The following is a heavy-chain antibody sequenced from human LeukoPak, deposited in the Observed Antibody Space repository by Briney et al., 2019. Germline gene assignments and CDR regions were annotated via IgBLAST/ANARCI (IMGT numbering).Heavy chain of an antibody. J-gene: IGHJ4*02. Sequence: GGSLRLSCAASGFTFSNSAMSWVRQAPGKGLEWVSTLSGSGITTYYADSVKGRFTISRDNSKNTLYLQMNSLRAEDTAVYYCAKKERWLQLPAPFDYWGQGTLVTVSS. CDR1: GFTFSNSA. D-gene: IGHD5-24*01. CDR2: LSGSGITT. CDR3: AKKERWLQLPAPFDY. V-gene: IGHV3-23*01.